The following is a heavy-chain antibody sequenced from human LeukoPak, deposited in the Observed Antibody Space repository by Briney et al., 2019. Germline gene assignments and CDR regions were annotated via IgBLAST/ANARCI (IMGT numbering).Heavy chain of an antibody. CDR3: ARDGDMVRGDANWFDP. V-gene: IGHV1-18*01. J-gene: IGHJ5*02. D-gene: IGHD3-10*01. Sequence: APVKVSCKASGYTFTSYGISWVRQALGQGLEWMGWISAYNGNTNYAQKLQGRVTMTTDTSTSTAYMELRSLRSDDTAVYYCARDGDMVRGDANWFDPWGQGTLVTVSS. CDR1: GYTFTSYG. CDR2: ISAYNGNT.